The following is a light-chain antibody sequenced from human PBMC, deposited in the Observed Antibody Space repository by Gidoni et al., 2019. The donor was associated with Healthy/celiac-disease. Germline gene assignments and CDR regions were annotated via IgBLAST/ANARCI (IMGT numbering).Light chain of an antibody. CDR2: AAS. CDR3: RQSYRTPLT. CDR1: QSISSY. Sequence: DIQMTQSPSSLSASVGDRVTITCRASQSISSYFNSYQQKPGTAPKLLIYAASSLQSGVPSRVSGSGSGTDFTLTISSLQPEDFATDYCRQSYRTPLTFGQGTKLEIK. V-gene: IGKV1-39*01. J-gene: IGKJ2*01.